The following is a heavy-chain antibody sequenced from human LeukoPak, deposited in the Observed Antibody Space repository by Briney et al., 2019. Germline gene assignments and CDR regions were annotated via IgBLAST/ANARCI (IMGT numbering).Heavy chain of an antibody. Sequence: GGSVRLSCAASGFTFSSYGMHWVRQAPGKGLEWVAVISYDGSNKYYADSVKGRFTISRDNSKNTLYLQMNSLRAEDTAVYYCAKDSSGSYYYFDYWGQGTLVTVSS. CDR2: ISYDGSNK. D-gene: IGHD1-26*01. V-gene: IGHV3-30*18. J-gene: IGHJ4*02. CDR1: GFTFSSYG. CDR3: AKDSSGSYYYFDY.